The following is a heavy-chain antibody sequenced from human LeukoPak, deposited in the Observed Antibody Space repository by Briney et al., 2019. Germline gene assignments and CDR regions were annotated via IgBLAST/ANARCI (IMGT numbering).Heavy chain of an antibody. D-gene: IGHD3-10*01. CDR2: INQSGST. CDR1: GGSLIGYY. V-gene: IGHV4-34*01. J-gene: IGHJ1*01. Sequence: SETLSLTSALHGGSLIGYYWSWIRHPPGRGLEWIGEINQSGSTKYNPSLKCRVAISVHTSKNQFSLKLSSVTAADTAVYYCARRFGRYFQHLGQGALDTVSS. CDR3: ARRFGRYFQH.